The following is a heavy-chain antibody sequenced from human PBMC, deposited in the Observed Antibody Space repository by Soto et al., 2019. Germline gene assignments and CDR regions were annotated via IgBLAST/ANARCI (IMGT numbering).Heavy chain of an antibody. J-gene: IGHJ6*02. CDR2: INPNSGGT. D-gene: IGHD6-13*01. CDR3: ARAAGDMYDYYYGMDV. CDR1: GYTFTGYY. Sequence: ASVKVSCKASGYTFTGYYMHWVRQAPGQGLEWMGWINPNSGGTNYAQKFQGWVTMTRDTSISTAYMELSRLRSDDTAVYYCARAAGDMYDYYYGMDVWGQGXTVTVYS. V-gene: IGHV1-2*04.